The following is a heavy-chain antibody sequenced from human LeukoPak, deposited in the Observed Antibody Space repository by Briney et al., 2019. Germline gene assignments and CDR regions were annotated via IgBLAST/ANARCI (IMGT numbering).Heavy chain of an antibody. Sequence: SVKVSCKASGGTFSSYAISWVRQAPGQGLEWMGGIIPIFGTANYAQKFQGRVTITADESTSTAYMELSSLRSEDTAAYYCAREVTMVRGVITINWFDPWGQGTLVTVSS. V-gene: IGHV1-69*13. CDR2: IIPIFGTA. D-gene: IGHD3-10*01. J-gene: IGHJ5*02. CDR1: GGTFSSYA. CDR3: AREVTMVRGVITINWFDP.